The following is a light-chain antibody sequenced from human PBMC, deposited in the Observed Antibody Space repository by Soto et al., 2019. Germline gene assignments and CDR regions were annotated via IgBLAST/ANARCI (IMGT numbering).Light chain of an antibody. Sequence: IQLTQSPSSLSASVGDRVTITCRASQGISSYLAWYQQKPWKAPKLLIYAASTLQSGVPSRFNGSGSGTDFTLTISSLQPEDFATYYCQQLNSYPRFTFGQGNRLEIK. CDR1: QGISSY. V-gene: IGKV1-9*01. CDR2: AAS. CDR3: QQLNSYPRFT. J-gene: IGKJ5*01.